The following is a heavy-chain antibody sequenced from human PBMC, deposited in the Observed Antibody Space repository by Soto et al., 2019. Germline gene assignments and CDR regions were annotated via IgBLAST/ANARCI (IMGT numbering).Heavy chain of an antibody. CDR1: GFTFSSYS. CDR3: ARGTRRASVPFDY. V-gene: IGHV3-21*01. J-gene: IGHJ4*02. CDR2: ISSSSSYI. D-gene: IGHD1-1*01. Sequence: GGSLRLSCAASGFTFSSYSMNWVRQAPGKGLEWVSSISSSSSYIYYADSVKGRFTISRDNAKNSLYLQMNSLRAEDTAVYYCARGTRRASVPFDYWGQGTLVTVSS.